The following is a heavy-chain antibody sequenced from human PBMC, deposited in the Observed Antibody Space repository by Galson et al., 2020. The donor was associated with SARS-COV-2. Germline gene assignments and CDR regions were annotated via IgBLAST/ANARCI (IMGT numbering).Heavy chain of an antibody. V-gene: IGHV3-30*02. CDR1: GFMFSNYG. CDR3: AKGQWLDPDDGFDV. D-gene: IGHD6-19*01. J-gene: IGHJ3*01. CDR2: LRYDGMKK. Sequence: GGSLRLSCTASGFMFSNYGMNWVRQAPGKGLEWVAFLRYDGMKKYYGDFAKGRFTVSRDNPNNTLYLHLDSLRTEDTAVYYCAKGQWLDPDDGFDVWGQGTMVIVSS.